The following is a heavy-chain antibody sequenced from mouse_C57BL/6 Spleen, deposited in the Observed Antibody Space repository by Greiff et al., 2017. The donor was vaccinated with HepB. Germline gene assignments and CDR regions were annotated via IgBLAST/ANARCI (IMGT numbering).Heavy chain of an antibody. D-gene: IGHD2-4*01. Sequence: QVQLQQSGAELVKPGASVKISCKASGYTFPDYFINWVKQRPGQGLEWIGKIGPGSGSTYYNEKFKGKATLTADKSSSTAYMQLSSLTSEDSAVYFCAREGDYDYDGYYAMDYWGQGTSVTVSS. CDR1: GYTFPDYF. CDR3: AREGDYDYDGYYAMDY. V-gene: IGHV1-77*01. CDR2: IGPGSGST. J-gene: IGHJ4*01.